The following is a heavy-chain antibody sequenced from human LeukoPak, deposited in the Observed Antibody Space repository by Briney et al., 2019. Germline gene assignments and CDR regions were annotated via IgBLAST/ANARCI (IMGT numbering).Heavy chain of an antibody. CDR2: ISYDGSNK. D-gene: IGHD2-21*01. Sequence: GRSLRLSCAASGFTFSSYAMHWVRQAPGKGLKWVAVISYDGSNKYYADSVKGRFTISRDNSKNTLYLQMNSLRAEDTAVYYCAKPTPFHWGQGTLVTVSS. CDR3: AKPTPFH. CDR1: GFTFSSYA. V-gene: IGHV3-30-3*02. J-gene: IGHJ4*02.